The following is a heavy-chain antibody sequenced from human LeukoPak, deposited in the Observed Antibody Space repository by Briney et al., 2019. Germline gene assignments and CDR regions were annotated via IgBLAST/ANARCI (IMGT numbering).Heavy chain of an antibody. V-gene: IGHV3-7*01. Sequence: GGSLRLSCAASGFTFSTSWMSWVRQTPGMGLEWVADMNPDGSLKSYGDSVKGRFTVSRDNAKNSVFLQMNSLRLEDTAVYYCARDPSHGALDYWGQGTLVTVSS. CDR3: ARDPSHGALDY. CDR2: MNPDGSLK. J-gene: IGHJ4*02. CDR1: GFTFSTSW.